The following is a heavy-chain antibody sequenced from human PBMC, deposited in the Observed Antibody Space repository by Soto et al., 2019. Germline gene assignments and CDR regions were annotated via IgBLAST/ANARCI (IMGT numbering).Heavy chain of an antibody. D-gene: IGHD3-16*01. Sequence: QVQLVESGGGVVQPGRSLRLSCAASGFTFSNYGMHWVRQGPGKGLEWVALISFDGIIEYYAESVKGRFTISRDNSKNILYLQMNSLRTEDTAVYYCAKVLRTMDVWGQGTTVTVSS. CDR3: AKVLRTMDV. V-gene: IGHV3-30*18. J-gene: IGHJ6*02. CDR1: GFTFSNYG. CDR2: ISFDGIIE.